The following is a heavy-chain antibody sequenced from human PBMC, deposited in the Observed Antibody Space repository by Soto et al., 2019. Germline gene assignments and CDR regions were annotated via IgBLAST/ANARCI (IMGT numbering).Heavy chain of an antibody. V-gene: IGHV3-30*18. CDR1: GFTFSSYG. CDR2: ISYDGSHK. J-gene: IGHJ4*02. CDR3: TKVNADDYVFEY. Sequence: QVQLVESGGGVVQPGRSLRLSCAASGFTFSSYGMHWVRQAPGKGLEWVAVISYDGSHKNYADSVKGRFTISRDNSKNTLYLQMSSLRAEHTAVYYCTKVNADDYVFEYWGQGALVTVSS. D-gene: IGHD4-17*01.